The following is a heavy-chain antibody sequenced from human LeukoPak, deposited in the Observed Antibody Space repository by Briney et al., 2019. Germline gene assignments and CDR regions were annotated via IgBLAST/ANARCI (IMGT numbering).Heavy chain of an antibody. J-gene: IGHJ4*02. CDR3: ARGVPYDSWSGPHYSDY. V-gene: IGHV3-7*01. CDR1: GFSINSYS. CDR2: IKQDGSQE. D-gene: IGHD3-3*01. Sequence: PGGSLRLSCAASGFSINSYSMTWVRQAPGKGLEWVAHIKQDGSQEYYVDSVKGRFTISRDSAKNSLYLQMNSLRAEDTAVYYCARGVPYDSWSGPHYSDYWGQGTLVTVSS.